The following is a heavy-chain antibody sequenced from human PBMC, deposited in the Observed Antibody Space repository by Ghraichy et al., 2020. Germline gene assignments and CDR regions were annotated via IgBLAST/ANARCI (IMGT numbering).Heavy chain of an antibody. D-gene: IGHD5-18*01. Sequence: LSCDVSGGSVSSGDYYWSWVRQSPGKGLEWIGYIYNSGSTYYNPSLNSRVTMSLDTSKNQFSLNLISVAAPDTAVYYCARGPGYRYGPLGDWGQGTLVTVSS. CDR2: IYNSGST. V-gene: IGHV4-30-4*01. CDR3: ARGPGYRYGPLGD. J-gene: IGHJ4*02. CDR1: GGSVSSGDYY.